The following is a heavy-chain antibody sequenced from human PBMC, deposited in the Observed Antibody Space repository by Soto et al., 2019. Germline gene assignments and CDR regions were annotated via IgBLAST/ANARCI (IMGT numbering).Heavy chain of an antibody. J-gene: IGHJ5*02. CDR2: IYHSGST. CDR1: GGSISSGYY. V-gene: IGHV4-38-2*02. D-gene: IGHD3-22*01. CDR3: ASGGDSSGYYYPNWFDP. Sequence: PSETLSLTCTVSGGSISSGYYWGWIRQPPGKGLEWIGSIYHSGSTYYNPSLKSRVTISVDTSKNQFSLKLSSVTAADTAVYYCASGGDSSGYYYPNWFDPWGQGTLVTVSS.